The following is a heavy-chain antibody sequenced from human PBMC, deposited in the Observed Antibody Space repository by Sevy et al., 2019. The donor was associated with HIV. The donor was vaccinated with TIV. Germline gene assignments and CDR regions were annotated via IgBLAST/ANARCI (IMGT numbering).Heavy chain of an antibody. J-gene: IGHJ4*02. CDR1: GFTFSSYA. CDR2: IRGSGGST. CDR3: ASPWGVVPAASYFDY. V-gene: IGHV3-23*01. D-gene: IGHD2-2*01. Sequence: GGSLRLSCAASGFTFSSYAMSWVRQAPGKGLEWVSVIRGSGGSTYYADSVKGRFTISRDNSKNTLHLQMNSLRAEDTAVYYCASPWGVVPAASYFDYWGQGTLVTVSS.